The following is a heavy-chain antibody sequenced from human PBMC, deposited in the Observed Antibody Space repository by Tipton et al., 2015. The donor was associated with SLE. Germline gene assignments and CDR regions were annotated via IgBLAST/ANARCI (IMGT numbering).Heavy chain of an antibody. J-gene: IGHJ4*02. V-gene: IGHV3-7*01. CDR3: GRRDGDY. CDR1: GFPFSTFR. Sequence: SLRLSCAASGFPFSTFRMSWVRQAPGKGLEWVANRKEDGSQEAYADSVKGRVTISRDNARNSLYLQMNSLTDEDTAVYYCGRRDGDYWGQGTLVTVSS. CDR2: RKEDGSQE.